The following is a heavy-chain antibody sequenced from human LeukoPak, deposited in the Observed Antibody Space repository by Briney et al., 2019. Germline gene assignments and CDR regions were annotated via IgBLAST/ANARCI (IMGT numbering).Heavy chain of an antibody. Sequence: SVKVSCKASGGTFSSYAISWVRQAPGQGLEWMGGIIPIFGTANYAQKFQGRVTITTDESTSTAYMELSSLRSEDTAVYCCARASAELSSNDWYNWNHYYFDYWGQGTLVTVSS. J-gene: IGHJ4*02. D-gene: IGHD1-14*01. CDR3: ARASAELSSNDWYNWNHYYFDY. V-gene: IGHV1-69*05. CDR1: GGTFSSYA. CDR2: IIPIFGTA.